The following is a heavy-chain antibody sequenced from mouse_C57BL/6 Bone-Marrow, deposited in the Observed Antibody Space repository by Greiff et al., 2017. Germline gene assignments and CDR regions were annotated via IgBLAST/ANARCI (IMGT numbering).Heavy chain of an antibody. Sequence: VQLQESGAELVKPGASVTISCKASGYAFSSYWLNWVKQRPGKGLEWIGQILPGDGDTNYNGKFKGQATLTADKASSTAYMQLSSLTSEDSAVYFCARGAYWGQGTLVTVSA. CDR1: GYAFSSYW. V-gene: IGHV1-80*01. CDR3: ARGAY. J-gene: IGHJ3*01. CDR2: ILPGDGDT.